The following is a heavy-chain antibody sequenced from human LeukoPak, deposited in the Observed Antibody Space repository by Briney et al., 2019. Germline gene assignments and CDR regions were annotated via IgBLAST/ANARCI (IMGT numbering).Heavy chain of an antibody. CDR2: INHSGST. CDR1: GGSFSGYY. CDR3: ARTLVGGATFY. D-gene: IGHD1-26*01. J-gene: IGHJ4*02. Sequence: PSETLSLTCAVYGGSFSGYYWSWIRQPPGKGLEWIGEINHSGSTNYNPSLKSRVTISVDTSRNQFSLKLSSVTAADTAVYYCARTLVGGATFYWGQGTLVIVSS. V-gene: IGHV4-34*01.